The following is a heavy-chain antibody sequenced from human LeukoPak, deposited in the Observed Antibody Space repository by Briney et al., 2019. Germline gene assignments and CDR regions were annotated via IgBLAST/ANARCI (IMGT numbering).Heavy chain of an antibody. CDR2: IYHSGST. D-gene: IGHD4-17*01. V-gene: IGHV4-30-2*01. CDR3: ARADGDYEPFFDY. J-gene: IGHJ4*02. CDR1: GGSISSGGYS. Sequence: PSQTLTLTCAVSGGSISSGGYSWSWIRLPPGKGLEWIGYIYHSGSTYYNPSLKSRVTISVDRSKNQFSLKLSSVTAADTAVYYCARADGDYEPFFDYWGQGTLVTVSS.